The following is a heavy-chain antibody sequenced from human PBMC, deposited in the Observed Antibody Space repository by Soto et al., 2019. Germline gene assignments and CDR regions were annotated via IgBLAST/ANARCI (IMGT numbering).Heavy chain of an antibody. CDR1: GGTFSNYA. V-gene: IGHV1-69*01. CDR2: IIPIIGTA. Sequence: QVQLVQSGAEVKKPGSSVNVSCKASGGTFSNYAISWVRQAPGQGLEWMGGIIPIIGTANYAQKFQGRVTVTADESTSTAYMELSGLRSEDTDLYYCARTMRSLQPMDYFDYWGQGTLVTVSS. J-gene: IGHJ4*02. D-gene: IGHD1-1*01. CDR3: ARTMRSLQPMDYFDY.